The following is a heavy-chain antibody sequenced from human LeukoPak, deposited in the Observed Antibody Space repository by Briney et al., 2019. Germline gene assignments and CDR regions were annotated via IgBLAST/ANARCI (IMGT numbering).Heavy chain of an antibody. CDR2: MNPNSGNT. V-gene: IGHV1-8*03. D-gene: IGHD1-26*01. CDR1: GYTFTSYD. CDR3: ARDIVGATGFDY. Sequence: ASVKVSCKASGYTFTSYDINWVRQATGQGLEWMGWMNPNSGNTGYAQKFQGRVTITRNTSISTAYMEPSSLRSEDTAVYYCARDIVGATGFDYWGQGTLVTVSS. J-gene: IGHJ4*02.